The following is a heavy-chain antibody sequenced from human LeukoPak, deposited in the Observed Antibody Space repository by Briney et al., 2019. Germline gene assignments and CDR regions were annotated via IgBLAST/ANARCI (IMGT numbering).Heavy chain of an antibody. CDR2: FYSGGST. D-gene: IGHD6-19*01. Sequence: PGGSLRLSCAASGFTVSSNHMSWVRQAPGKGLEWVSVFYSGGSTYYADSVKGRFTISRDNSKNTLYLQMNSLRAEDTAVYYCARLPYSSGWYLDYWGQGTPVTVSS. J-gene: IGHJ4*02. V-gene: IGHV3-66*01. CDR3: ARLPYSSGWYLDY. CDR1: GFTVSSNH.